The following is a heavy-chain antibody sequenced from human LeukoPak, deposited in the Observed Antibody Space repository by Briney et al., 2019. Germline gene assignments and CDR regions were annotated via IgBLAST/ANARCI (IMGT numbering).Heavy chain of an antibody. CDR2: IYTSGST. CDR3: ARGGYYGSGNDFRFDP. CDR1: GGSISGYY. D-gene: IGHD3-10*01. Sequence: PSETLSLTCTVSGGSISGYYWCWVRQPAGKGLESIGRIYTSGSTNYNPSLKSRVTMSVDTSKNQFSLKLSSVTAADTAVYYCARGGYYGSGNDFRFDPWGQGTLVTVSS. J-gene: IGHJ5*02. V-gene: IGHV4-4*07.